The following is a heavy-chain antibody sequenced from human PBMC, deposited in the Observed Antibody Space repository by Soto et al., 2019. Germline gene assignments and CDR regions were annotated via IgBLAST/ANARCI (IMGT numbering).Heavy chain of an antibody. CDR2: IYSAGST. Sequence: GGSLRLSCAASGFTVSTNYMSWVRQAPGKGLEWVSVIYSAGSTYYADSVKGRFTISRDNSKNTVHLQLDSLRAEDTAVYYCARWWMYAPRFDPWGQGTLVTVSS. CDR1: GFTVSTNY. J-gene: IGHJ5*02. V-gene: IGHV3-66*01. CDR3: ARWWMYAPRFDP. D-gene: IGHD2-8*01.